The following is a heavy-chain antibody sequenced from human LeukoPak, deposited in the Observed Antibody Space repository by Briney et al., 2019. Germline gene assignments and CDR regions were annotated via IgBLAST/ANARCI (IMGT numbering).Heavy chain of an antibody. CDR2: IYYSGST. CDR1: GDSISSSSYY. V-gene: IGHV4-39*07. CDR3: ARVGYYYDSSGYWKSYYFDY. J-gene: IGHJ4*02. Sequence: SETLSLTCTVSGDSISSSSYYWGWIRQPPGKGLEWIGTIYYSGSTYYNPSLKSRVTISVDTSKNQFSLKLSSVTAADTAVYYCARVGYYYDSSGYWKSYYFDYWGQGTLVTVSS. D-gene: IGHD3-22*01.